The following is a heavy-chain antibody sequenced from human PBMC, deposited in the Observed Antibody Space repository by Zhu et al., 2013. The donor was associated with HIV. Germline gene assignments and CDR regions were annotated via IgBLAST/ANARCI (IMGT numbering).Heavy chain of an antibody. V-gene: IGHV3-23*01. Sequence: EVQLLESGGGLVQPGGSLRLSCAASGFTFSSYAMSWVRQAPGKGLEWVSTISGSGGDTYSAGSVKGRFTISRDNSKKTVYLQLNSLRAEDTAVYYCAKGELQDFNYYGMDVWGQGTTVTVSS. CDR3: AKGELQDFNYYGMDV. D-gene: IGHD1-26*01. CDR1: GFTFSSYA. J-gene: IGHJ6*02. CDR2: ISGSGGDT.